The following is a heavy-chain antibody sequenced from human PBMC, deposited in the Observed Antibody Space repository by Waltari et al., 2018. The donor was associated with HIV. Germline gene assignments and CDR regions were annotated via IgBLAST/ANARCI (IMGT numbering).Heavy chain of an antibody. V-gene: IGHV3-48*03. Sequence: EVQLVESGGGLVQPGGSKRLSCAGSGFTFSNYEMMWVRRAPGKGLEWISYISAGGTKYYADSVKGRFSISRDNAKNSLYLQMNSLRAEDTAVYYCAKAVGDTSGRYWGGDVWGQGTTVTVSS. CDR3: AKAVGDTSGRYWGGDV. D-gene: IGHD6-19*01. CDR2: ISAGGTK. J-gene: IGHJ6*02. CDR1: GFTFSNYE.